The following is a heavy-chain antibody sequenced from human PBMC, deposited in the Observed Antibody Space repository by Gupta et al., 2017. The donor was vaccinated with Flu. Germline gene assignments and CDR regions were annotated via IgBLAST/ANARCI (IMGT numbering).Heavy chain of an antibody. Sequence: EVQLLESGGGLVQPGGSLRLSCAASGFTFSSYAMSWVRQAPGKGLEWVSAISGSGGSTYYADSVKGRFTISRDNSKNTLYLQMNSLRAEDTAVYYCAKDNEYSLWYSSSSPFDYWGQGTLVTVSS. D-gene: IGHD6-6*01. V-gene: IGHV3-23*01. CDR2: ISGSGGST. J-gene: IGHJ4*02. CDR3: AKDNEYSLWYSSSSPFDY. CDR1: GFTFSSYA.